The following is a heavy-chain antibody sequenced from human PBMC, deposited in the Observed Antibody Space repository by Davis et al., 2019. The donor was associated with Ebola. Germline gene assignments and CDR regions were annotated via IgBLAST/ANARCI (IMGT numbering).Heavy chain of an antibody. V-gene: IGHV1-8*02. CDR2: MNPNTGNT. CDR1: GYTFTSYG. J-gene: IGHJ6*04. CDR3: AREMATDLFYYGMDV. D-gene: IGHD5-24*01. Sequence: AASVKVSCKASGYTFTSYGINWVRQATGQGLEWMGWMNPNTGNTGYAQKFQGRVTMTRNTSISTAYMELSSLRSEDTAVYYCAREMATDLFYYGMDVWGKGTTVTVSS.